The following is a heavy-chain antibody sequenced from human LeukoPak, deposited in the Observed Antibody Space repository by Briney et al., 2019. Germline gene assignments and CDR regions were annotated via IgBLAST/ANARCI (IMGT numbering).Heavy chain of an antibody. CDR3: ARTGPTTVTTFDAFHI. CDR1: GFTFSSCN. Sequence: GGSLRLSCAASGFTFSSCNMNWVRQAPGKGLEWVSFISSGSGYIYYADSVKGRFTISRDNAKNSLYLQMNSLRAEDTAVYYCARTGPTTVTTFDAFHIWGQGTMVTVSS. D-gene: IGHD4-17*01. J-gene: IGHJ3*02. CDR2: ISSGSGYI. V-gene: IGHV3-21*01.